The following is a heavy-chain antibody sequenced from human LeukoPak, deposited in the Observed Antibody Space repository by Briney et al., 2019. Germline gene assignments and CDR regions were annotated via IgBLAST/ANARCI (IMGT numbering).Heavy chain of an antibody. CDR1: GYTFTTYY. Sequence: ASVKVSCKASGYTFTTYYMHWVRQAPGQGREWMGIINPSGGTTNYAQKFQGRVTMTRDTSTTTLYMELSSLRSEDTAVYYCARGRPGSGWSFDYLGQGTLVTVSS. CDR2: INPSGGTT. J-gene: IGHJ4*02. V-gene: IGHV1-46*01. CDR3: ARGRPGSGWSFDY. D-gene: IGHD6-19*01.